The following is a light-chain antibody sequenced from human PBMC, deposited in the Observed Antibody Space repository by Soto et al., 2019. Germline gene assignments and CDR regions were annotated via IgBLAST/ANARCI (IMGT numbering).Light chain of an antibody. Sequence: QSALTQPASVSGSPGQSVTISCSGSSSDVGAYNYVSWYQRHPGKAPKLMIYDVTNRPSGVSNRFSGSKSGNTASLTISGLQAEDEADYFCSSYTSSSTVVFGGGTK. V-gene: IGLV2-14*01. CDR2: DVT. CDR1: SSDVGAYNY. CDR3: SSYTSSSTVV. J-gene: IGLJ3*02.